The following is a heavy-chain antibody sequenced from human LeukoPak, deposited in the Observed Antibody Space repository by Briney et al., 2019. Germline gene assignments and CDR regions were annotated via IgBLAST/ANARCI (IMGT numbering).Heavy chain of an antibody. D-gene: IGHD6-13*01. J-gene: IGHJ4*02. CDR1: GGSISSSSYY. CDR3: ARDRSWYYFDY. V-gene: IGHV4-39*07. CDR2: MYYSGST. Sequence: SETLSLTCTVSGGSISSSSYYWGWIRQPPGKGLEWIGNMYYSGSTYYNPSLKSRVTISMDTSRNQFSLKLSSVTAADTAVYYCARDRSWYYFDYWGQGTLVTVSS.